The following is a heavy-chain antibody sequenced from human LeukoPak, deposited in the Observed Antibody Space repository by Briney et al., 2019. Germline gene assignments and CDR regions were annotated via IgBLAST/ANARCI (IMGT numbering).Heavy chain of an antibody. D-gene: IGHD1-1*01. CDR2: IRGNGGGA. V-gene: IGHV3-23*01. Sequence: GGSLRLSCAASGFTFSSYSTSWVRQAPGKGLEWVSDIRGNGGGAYYADSVKGRFTISRDNSKNTLYLQMNSLRAEDTALYYCAKDDRYTYGTFFDYWGQGTLVTVSS. CDR1: GFTFSSYS. CDR3: AKDDRYTYGTFFDY. J-gene: IGHJ4*02.